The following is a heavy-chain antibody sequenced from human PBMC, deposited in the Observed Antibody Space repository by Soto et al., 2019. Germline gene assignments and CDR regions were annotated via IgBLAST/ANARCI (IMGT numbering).Heavy chain of an antibody. J-gene: IGHJ4*02. CDR1: GFKCSSHG. Sequence: PGRPIRLPCRASGFKCSSHGRHWVRQAPGKGPEWVAVIWYDGSNKYYADSVKGRFTISRDNSKNTLYLQMNSLRAEDTAVYYCAKDPQQLIVYFDYWGQGTQVTVSS. V-gene: IGHV3-33*06. CDR2: IWYDGSNK. CDR3: AKDPQQLIVYFDY. D-gene: IGHD6-13*01.